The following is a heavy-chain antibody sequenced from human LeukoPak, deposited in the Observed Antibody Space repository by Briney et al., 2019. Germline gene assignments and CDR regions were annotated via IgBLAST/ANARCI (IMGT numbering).Heavy chain of an antibody. CDR3: ARSITIFGVVNDY. CDR2: IYPSGST. Sequence: SETLSLTCSVSGYSISSGYYWGWIRQPPGKGLEWIGSIYPSGSTCYNPSLKSRVTISLDTSKNQFSLKLSSVTAADTAVYYCARSITIFGVVNDYWGQGTLVTVSS. V-gene: IGHV4-38-2*02. J-gene: IGHJ4*02. D-gene: IGHD3-3*01. CDR1: GYSISSGYY.